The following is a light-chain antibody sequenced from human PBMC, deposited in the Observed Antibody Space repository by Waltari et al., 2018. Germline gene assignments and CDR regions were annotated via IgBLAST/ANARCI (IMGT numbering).Light chain of an antibody. CDR1: QSVDEY. CDR2: DAS. V-gene: IGKV3-11*01. Sequence: VLTQSPATLSLSPGERATLSCRASQSVDEYMVWYQQKPGQSPGLLIYDASNRATGIPIRFSGSGFGTDFTLTISSLEPDDFAHYYCQQRRNWPPTFGQGTKVEIK. CDR3: QQRRNWPPT. J-gene: IGKJ1*01.